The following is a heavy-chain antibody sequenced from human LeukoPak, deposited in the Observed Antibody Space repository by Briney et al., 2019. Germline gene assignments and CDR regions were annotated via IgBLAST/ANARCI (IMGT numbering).Heavy chain of an antibody. CDR3: SDGGDFDY. V-gene: IGHV3-30*04. D-gene: IGHD3-3*01. Sequence: GGSLRLSCTASGFTFSSYAMHWVRQAPGKGLEWVAAISYDGSNKYYADSVKGRFTISRDNSKNTLYLQMNSMRAEDTAVYYCSDGGDFDYWGQGTLVTVSS. CDR1: GFTFSSYA. J-gene: IGHJ4*02. CDR2: ISYDGSNK.